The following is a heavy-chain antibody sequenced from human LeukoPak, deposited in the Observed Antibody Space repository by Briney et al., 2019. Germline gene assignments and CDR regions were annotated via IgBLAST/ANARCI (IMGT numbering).Heavy chain of an antibody. CDR1: GGSINNYY. CDR2: IYHSGSA. CDR3: ARGDGVASASGGVDP. Sequence: SETLSLTCTVSGGSINNYYWSWIRQPAGKGLEWIGRIYHSGSADVTPSLKSRATISADRSKNQFSLRLSSVTAADTAVYYCARGDGVASASGGVDPWGQGTLVTVTS. J-gene: IGHJ5*02. V-gene: IGHV4-4*07. D-gene: IGHD6-13*01.